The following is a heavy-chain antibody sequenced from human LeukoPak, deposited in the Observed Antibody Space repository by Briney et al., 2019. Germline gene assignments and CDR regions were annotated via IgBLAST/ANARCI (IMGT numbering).Heavy chain of an antibody. D-gene: IGHD6-13*01. V-gene: IGHV1-2*02. Sequence: ASVKVSCKASGYTFTGYYMHWVRQAPGQGLEWMGWINPNSGGTNYAQKFQGRVTMTRDTSISTAYMELSRLRSDDTAVYYCARGGSSWYGGHYYGMDVWGQGTTVTASS. CDR1: GYTFTGYY. J-gene: IGHJ6*02. CDR3: ARGGSSWYGGHYYGMDV. CDR2: INPNSGGT.